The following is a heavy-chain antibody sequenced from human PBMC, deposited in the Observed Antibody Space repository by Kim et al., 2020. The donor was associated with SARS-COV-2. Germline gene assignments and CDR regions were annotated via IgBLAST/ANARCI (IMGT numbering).Heavy chain of an antibody. CDR2: ISSSGSTI. CDR3: ARGYYYYGSGSYYNGWHTKLYYFDY. J-gene: IGHJ4*02. D-gene: IGHD3-10*01. Sequence: GGSLRLSCAASGFTFSSYEMNWVRQAPGKGLEWVSYISSSGSTIYYADSVKGRFTISRDNAKNSLYLQMNSLRAEDTAVYYCARGYYYYGSGSYYNGWHTKLYYFDYWGQGTLVTVSS. V-gene: IGHV3-48*03. CDR1: GFTFSSYE.